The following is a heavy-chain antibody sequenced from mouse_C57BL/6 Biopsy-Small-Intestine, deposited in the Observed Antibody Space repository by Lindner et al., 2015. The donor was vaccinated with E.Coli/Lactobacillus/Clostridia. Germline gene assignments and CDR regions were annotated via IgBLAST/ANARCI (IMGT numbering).Heavy chain of an antibody. V-gene: IGHV1-54*01. CDR2: VNPGSGGT. J-gene: IGHJ4*01. D-gene: IGHD6-1*01. CDR3: ARGRDAMDY. Sequence: VQLQESGAELVRPGTSVKVSCKASGYAFTNYLIEWVTQRPGQGLEWIGVVNPGSGGTNYNEKFKGKATLTADKSSSTAYMQLSSLTSEDSAVYFCARGRDAMDYWGQGTSVTVSS. CDR1: GYAFTNYL.